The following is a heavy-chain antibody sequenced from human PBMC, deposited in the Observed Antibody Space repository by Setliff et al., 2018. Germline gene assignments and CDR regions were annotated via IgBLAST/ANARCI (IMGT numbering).Heavy chain of an antibody. Sequence: RASVKVSCKSSGFTFTDYGITWVRQVPGQGLEWMGWINNYNFNTQYAQKFQGRVTMNTDTSTSTAYMELGSLTSDDTAVYYCARDRKSSPEHYYFDYWGQGTLVTVSS. CDR1: GFTFTDYG. CDR3: ARDRKSSPEHYYFDY. J-gene: IGHJ4*02. V-gene: IGHV1-18*01. CDR2: INNYNFNT.